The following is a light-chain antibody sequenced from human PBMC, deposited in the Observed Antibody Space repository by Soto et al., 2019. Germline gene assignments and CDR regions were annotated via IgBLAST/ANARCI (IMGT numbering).Light chain of an antibody. CDR3: QAWDSSTNVV. CDR1: KLGDKY. J-gene: IGLJ2*01. Sequence: SSELTQPPSVSVSPGQTASITCSGDKLGDKYACWYQQKPGQSPVLVIYQDSKRPSGIPERFSGSNSGNTATLTISGTQATDEADYYCQAWDSSTNVVFGGGTKVTVL. V-gene: IGLV3-1*01. CDR2: QDS.